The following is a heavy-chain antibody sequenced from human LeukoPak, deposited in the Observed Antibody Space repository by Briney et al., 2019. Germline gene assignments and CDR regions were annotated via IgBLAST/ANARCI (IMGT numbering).Heavy chain of an antibody. V-gene: IGHV1-69*04. J-gene: IGHJ4*02. CDR3: ARDLEWELLAY. D-gene: IGHD1-26*01. CDR1: GGTFSSYA. CDR2: IIPILGIA. Sequence: SVKVSCKASGGTFSSYAISWVRQAPGQGLEWMGRIIPILGIANYAQKFQGRVTITADKSTGTAYMELSSLRSEDTAVYYCARDLEWELLAYWGQGTLVTVSS.